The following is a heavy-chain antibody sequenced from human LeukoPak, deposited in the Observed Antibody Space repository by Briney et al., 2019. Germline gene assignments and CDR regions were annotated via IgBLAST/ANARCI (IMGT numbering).Heavy chain of an antibody. CDR3: ARGLVGAFDAFDI. Sequence: GASVKVSCKASGYTFTNYDICWMRQATGQGLEWMGWMNPNSGNTGYAQKFQGRVTMTRNTSISTAYMELSSLRSEDTAVYYCARGLVGAFDAFDIWGQGTMVTVSS. J-gene: IGHJ3*02. CDR2: MNPNSGNT. CDR1: GYTFTNYD. D-gene: IGHD1-26*01. V-gene: IGHV1-8*02.